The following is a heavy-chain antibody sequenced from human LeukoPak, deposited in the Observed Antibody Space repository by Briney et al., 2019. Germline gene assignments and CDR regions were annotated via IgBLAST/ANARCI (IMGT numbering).Heavy chain of an antibody. Sequence: ASVKVSCKASGYTFTSYYIHWVRQAPGQGLEWMGIIYPGGGSTSYAQKFQGRVTMTRDMSTSTAYMELSSLRSEDTAVYYCAAAGRGYSGYGVESYYYYMDVWGKGTTVTISS. J-gene: IGHJ6*03. CDR2: IYPGGGST. CDR1: GYTFTSYY. D-gene: IGHD5-12*01. CDR3: AAAGRGYSGYGVESYYYYMDV. V-gene: IGHV1-46*01.